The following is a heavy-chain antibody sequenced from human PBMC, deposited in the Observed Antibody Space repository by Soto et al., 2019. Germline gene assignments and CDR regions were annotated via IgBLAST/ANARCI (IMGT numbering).Heavy chain of an antibody. CDR1: GGSISSGGYS. V-gene: IGHV4-30-2*01. CDR2: IYHSGST. J-gene: IGHJ4*02. CDR3: ARGGRPYYFDY. Sequence: SETLSLTCAVSGGSISSGGYSWSWIRQPPGKGLEWIGYIYHSGSTYYNPSLKSRVTISVDWSKNQFSLKLSSVTAADTAVYYCARGGRPYYFDYWGQGTLVTVSS. D-gene: IGHD5-12*01.